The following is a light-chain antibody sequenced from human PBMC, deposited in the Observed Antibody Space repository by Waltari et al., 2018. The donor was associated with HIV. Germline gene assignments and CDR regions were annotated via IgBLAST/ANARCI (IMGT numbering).Light chain of an antibody. J-gene: IGLJ3*02. Sequence: QSPLTQPASVSGNPGQSVTITCTGTNIDVGNYNLVSWYQQHPGQTPKLLIYDGSKLPSGVSSRFSGSKSGYWASLTIAGLLSEDDSYYFCLTYVSDSGTWKFGGGTYLTV. CDR2: DGS. V-gene: IGLV2-23*01. CDR3: LTYVSDSGTWK. CDR1: NIDVGNYNL.